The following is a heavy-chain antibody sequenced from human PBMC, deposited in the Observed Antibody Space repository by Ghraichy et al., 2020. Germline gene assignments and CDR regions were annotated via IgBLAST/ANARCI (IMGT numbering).Heavy chain of an antibody. CDR2: INHSGST. J-gene: IGHJ5*02. Sequence: SETLSLTCAVYGGSFSGYYWSWIRQPPGKGLEWIGEINHSGSTNYNPSLKSRVTISVDTSKNQFSLKLSSVTAADTAVYYCARPGVRGANKLNWFDPWGQGTLVTVSS. V-gene: IGHV4-34*01. D-gene: IGHD3-10*01. CDR1: GGSFSGYY. CDR3: ARPGVRGANKLNWFDP.